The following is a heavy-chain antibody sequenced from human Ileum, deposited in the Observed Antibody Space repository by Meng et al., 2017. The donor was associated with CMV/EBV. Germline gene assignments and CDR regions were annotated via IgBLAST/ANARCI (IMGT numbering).Heavy chain of an antibody. J-gene: IGHJ5*02. D-gene: IGHD3-16*01. Sequence: QVQLQESGPGLVKPSQTLSLTCAVSGDFIRGGGFYWTWIRQPPGKALEWIGYIYFSGSTYYNPSLKRRVTISVDTAKNQFSLNLNSVTAADTAVYYCARGPGGDWFDPWGQGTLVTVSS. CDR3: ARGPGGDWFDP. V-gene: IGHV4-30-4*01. CDR2: IYFSGST. CDR1: GDFIRGGGFY.